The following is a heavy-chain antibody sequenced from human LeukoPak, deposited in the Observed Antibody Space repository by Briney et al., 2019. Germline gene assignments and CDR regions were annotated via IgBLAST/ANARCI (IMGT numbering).Heavy chain of an antibody. CDR1: LGSISSSSYY. J-gene: IGHJ5*02. CDR2: IYYNGRT. V-gene: IGHV4-39*01. CDR3: ARASNRFDP. Sequence: PSESLSLTRTVSLGSISSSSYYCGCVRQPPGGGGEWMGGIYYNGRTYYHPTLKSRVAISVDTAKNQFPLKLSSVTAVDTAVYDCARASNRFDPWGQGTLVTVSS.